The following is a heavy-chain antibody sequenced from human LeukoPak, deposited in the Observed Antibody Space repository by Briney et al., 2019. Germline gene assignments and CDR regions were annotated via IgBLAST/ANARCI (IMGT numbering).Heavy chain of an antibody. Sequence: PSQTLSLTCTVSGGSISSGGYYWSWIRQHPGKGLEWIGYIYYSGSTYYNPSLKSRVTISVDTSKNQFSLKLSSVTAADTAVYYCARDGIRRGYFDYWGQGTLVTVSS. CDR2: IYYSGST. J-gene: IGHJ4*02. CDR3: ARDGIRRGYFDY. D-gene: IGHD1-14*01. CDR1: GGSISSGGYY. V-gene: IGHV4-31*03.